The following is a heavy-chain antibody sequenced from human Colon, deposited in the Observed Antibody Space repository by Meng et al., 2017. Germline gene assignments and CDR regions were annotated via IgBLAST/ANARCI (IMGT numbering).Heavy chain of an antibody. D-gene: IGHD1-26*01. CDR2: IGNKPNSDTT. V-gene: IGHV3-72*01. CDR3: TRGYSGTYIYAFDI. CDR1: GFSFSDQY. Sequence: GESLKISCAASGFSFSDQYMDRVRQAPGRGLEWVGRIGNKPNSDTTEYAASVRGRFTISRDDSKNSLYLQMSSLKTEDTAVYYCTRGYSGTYIYAFDIWGQGTMVTVSS. J-gene: IGHJ3*02.